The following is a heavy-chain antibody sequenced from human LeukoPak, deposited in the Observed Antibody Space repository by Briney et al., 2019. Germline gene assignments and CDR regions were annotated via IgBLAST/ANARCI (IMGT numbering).Heavy chain of an antibody. CDR2: ISYDGSNK. CDR3: AKDSSPIMITFGGVIVY. D-gene: IGHD3-16*02. CDR1: GFTFSSYG. Sequence: GGSLRLSCAASGFTFSSYGMHWVRQAPGKGLEWVAVISYDGSNKYYADSVKGRFTISRDNSKNTLYLQMNSLRAEDTAVYYCAKDSSPIMITFGGVIVYWGQGTLVTVSS. V-gene: IGHV3-30*18. J-gene: IGHJ4*02.